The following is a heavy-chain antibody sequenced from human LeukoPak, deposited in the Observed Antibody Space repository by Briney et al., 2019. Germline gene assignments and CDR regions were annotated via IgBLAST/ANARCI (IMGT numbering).Heavy chain of an antibody. CDR2: ISSSGSST. D-gene: IGHD1-26*01. V-gene: IGHV3-64D*09. CDR1: GFTFSGYS. Sequence: GGSLRLSCSASGFTFSGYSMYWVRQPPGKGLEYVSAISSSGSSTFYADSVKGRFTISRDNSENTLYLQMSSLTADDTAVYYCVKVPIVPYCFDYWGEGTLATVSS. CDR3: VKVPIVPYCFDY. J-gene: IGHJ4*02.